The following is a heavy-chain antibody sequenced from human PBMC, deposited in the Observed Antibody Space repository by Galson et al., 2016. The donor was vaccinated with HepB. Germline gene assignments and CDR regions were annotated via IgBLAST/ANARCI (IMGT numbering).Heavy chain of an antibody. CDR2: IKEDGSKT. Sequence: SLRLSCAASGFTFSRFWMNWVRQAPGKGLEWVASIKEDGSKTFYVDSVKDRFTMSRDNVEESVSLQMNSLRAEDTAVYYCAKYGDEAGWNFHHWGQGTLVTVSS. J-gene: IGHJ1*01. CDR3: AKYGDEAGWNFHH. D-gene: IGHD6-19*01. CDR1: GFTFSRFW. V-gene: IGHV3-7*03.